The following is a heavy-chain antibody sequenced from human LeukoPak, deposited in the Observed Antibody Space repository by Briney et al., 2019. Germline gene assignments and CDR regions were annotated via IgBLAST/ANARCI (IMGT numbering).Heavy chain of an antibody. V-gene: IGHV3-11*01. CDR1: GFTFSGYF. CDR3: ARDLSRGVNYYAMDV. J-gene: IGHJ6*02. CDR2: ISSGGSTI. Sequence: GGSLRLSCGASGFTFSGYFMSWIRQAPGKGLEWISYISSGGSTIYYADFVKGRFTISRDNANNPLYLQMNSLRAEDTAVYYCARDLSRGVNYYAMDVWGQGTTVTVSS. D-gene: IGHD2-8*02.